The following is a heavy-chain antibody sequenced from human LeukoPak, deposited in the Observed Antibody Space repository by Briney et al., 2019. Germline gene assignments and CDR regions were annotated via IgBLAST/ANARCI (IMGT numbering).Heavy chain of an antibody. Sequence: GESLKIFCKGSGYIFTNNWIGWVRQMPGKGLEWMGIIYPGDSDTRYSPSFEGQVTISADKSISTAYLQWSSLKASDTAMYYCARQTRDGSGSRGYSFDFWGLGTLVTVSS. CDR3: ARQTRDGSGSRGYSFDF. CDR2: IYPGDSDT. J-gene: IGHJ4*02. CDR1: GYIFTNNW. V-gene: IGHV5-51*01. D-gene: IGHD3-10*01.